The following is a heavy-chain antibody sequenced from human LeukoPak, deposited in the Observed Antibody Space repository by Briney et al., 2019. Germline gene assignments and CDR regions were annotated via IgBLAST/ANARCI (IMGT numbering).Heavy chain of an antibody. Sequence: GGSLRLSCAASGFTFSNYWMSWVRQAPGKGLEGVANIKQDGSEKYYVDSVKGRFTISRDNAKNSLYLQMNSLRAEDTAVYNCARALIGYCSGGSCYYYYYYGMDVWGQGTTVTVSS. CDR1: GFTFSNYW. CDR2: IKQDGSEK. J-gene: IGHJ6*02. V-gene: IGHV3-7*03. CDR3: ARALIGYCSGGSCYYYYYYGMDV. D-gene: IGHD2-15*01.